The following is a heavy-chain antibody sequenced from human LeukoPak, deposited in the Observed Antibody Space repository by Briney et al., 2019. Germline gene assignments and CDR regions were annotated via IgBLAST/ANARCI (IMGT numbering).Heavy chain of an antibody. V-gene: IGHV3-48*01. J-gene: IGHJ3*02. CDR1: GFTFTIFG. Sequence: GGSLRLACATSGFTFTIFGINWLRQAPGKGPEWVSYIDARSGITYYADSVQGRFTISRDNAKESVFLQMNRLRVDDTAVYYCARTYDFGRGPPGDAFDNWGQGTPVTVSS. CDR3: ARTYDFGRGPPGDAFDN. D-gene: IGHD3-3*01. CDR2: IDARSGIT.